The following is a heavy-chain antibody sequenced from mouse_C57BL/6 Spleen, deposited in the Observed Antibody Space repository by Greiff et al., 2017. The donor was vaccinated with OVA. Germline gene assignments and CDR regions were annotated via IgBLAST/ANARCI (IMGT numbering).Heavy chain of an antibody. CDR2: IYPGSGST. D-gene: IGHD4-1*01. CDR1: GYTFTSYW. Sequence: QVHVKQPGAELVKPGASVKMSCKASGYTFTSYWITWVKQRPGQGLEWIGDIYPGSGSTNYNEKFKSKATLTVDTSSSTAYMQLSSLTSEDSAVYYCARGLGRNYYAIDYWGQGTSVTVSS. V-gene: IGHV1-55*01. CDR3: ARGLGRNYYAIDY. J-gene: IGHJ4*01.